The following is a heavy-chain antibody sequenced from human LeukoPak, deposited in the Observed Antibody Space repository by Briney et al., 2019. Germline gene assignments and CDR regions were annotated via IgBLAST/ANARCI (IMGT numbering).Heavy chain of an antibody. Sequence: ASVNVSCKASGYTFTGYYMHWVRQAPGQGLEWMGWINPNSGGTNYAQKFQGRVTMTRDTSISTAYMELSRLRSDDTAVYYCARGVTRLVTTPFGVWGQGTLVTVSS. CDR2: INPNSGGT. J-gene: IGHJ4*02. CDR3: ARGVTRLVTTPFGV. V-gene: IGHV1-2*02. CDR1: GYTFTGYY. D-gene: IGHD4-17*01.